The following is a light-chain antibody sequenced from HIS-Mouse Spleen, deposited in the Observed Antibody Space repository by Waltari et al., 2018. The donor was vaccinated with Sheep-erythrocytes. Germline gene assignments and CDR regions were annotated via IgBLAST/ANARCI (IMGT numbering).Light chain of an antibody. CDR3: QVWDSSTVV. CDR2: RDS. CDR1: NIGSKN. J-gene: IGLJ2*01. Sequence: SYELTQPLSGSVALVPTARITCGGHNIGSKNVHWYQQKPGQAPVLVIYRDSNRPSGIPERFSGSNSGNTATLTISRAQAGDEADYYCQVWDSSTVVFGGGTKLTVL. V-gene: IGLV3-9*01.